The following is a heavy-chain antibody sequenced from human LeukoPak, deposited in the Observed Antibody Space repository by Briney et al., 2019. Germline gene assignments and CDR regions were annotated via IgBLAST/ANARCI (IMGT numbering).Heavy chain of an antibody. CDR3: ARHCCSGPAKRVFDI. V-gene: IGHV4-34*01. J-gene: IGHJ3*02. D-gene: IGHD2-15*01. CDR2: INHSGST. CDR1: GGSFSGYY. Sequence: SETLSLTCAVYGGSFSGYYWSWIRQPPGKGLEWIGEINHSGSTNYNPSLRSQVTISVDTSNNQFSLRLGSVTAADTAVYHCARHCCSGPAKRVFDIWGQGTMVTVSS.